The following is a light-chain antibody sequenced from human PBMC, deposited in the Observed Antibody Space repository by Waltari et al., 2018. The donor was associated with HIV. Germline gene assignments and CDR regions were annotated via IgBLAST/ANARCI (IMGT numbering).Light chain of an antibody. CDR3: HVWDSRSDVV. J-gene: IGLJ3*02. V-gene: IGLV3-21*04. Sequence: SVLTQPPSVSVAPGMTATSTCGGAKLGGKRVHWYHPKPGQAPVVVIYDDRVRPSGIPERFSGSNSGNTATLTISGVVAGDEADYSCHVWDSRSDVVFGGGTKLTVL. CDR1: KLGGKR. CDR2: DDR.